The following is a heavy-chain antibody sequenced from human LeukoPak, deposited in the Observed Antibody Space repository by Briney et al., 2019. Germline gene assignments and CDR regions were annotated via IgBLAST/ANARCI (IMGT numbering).Heavy chain of an antibody. CDR3: ARAGGAYYDISGYYGRFGY. CDR1: GFSFSDYT. CDR2: ISGSSTYI. Sequence: GGSLRLSCAASGFSFSDYTMNWVRQAPGKGLEWVSSISGSSTYIYYADSVKGRFTISRDNAKNSLYLQMNSLRAEDTAVYYCARAGGAYYDISGYYGRFGYWGQGTLVTVSS. V-gene: IGHV3-21*01. D-gene: IGHD3-22*01. J-gene: IGHJ4*02.